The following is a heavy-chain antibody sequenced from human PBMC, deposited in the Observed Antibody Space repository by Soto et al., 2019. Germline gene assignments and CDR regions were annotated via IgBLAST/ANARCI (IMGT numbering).Heavy chain of an antibody. CDR1: GGSISHGGFF. CDR2: IYYSGST. D-gene: IGHD1-26*01. V-gene: IGHV4-30-4*01. J-gene: IGHJ4*02. Sequence: TPSLTRTVSGGSISHGGFFWSWIRQPPGKGLEWIGYIYYSGSTYYNPSLKSRVTISVDTSKNQFSLKLSSVTAADTAVYYCARAVRGSYYEYWGQGTLVTVSS. CDR3: ARAVRGSYYEY.